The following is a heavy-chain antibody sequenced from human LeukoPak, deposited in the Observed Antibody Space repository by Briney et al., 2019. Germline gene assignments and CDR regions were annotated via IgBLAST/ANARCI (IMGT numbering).Heavy chain of an antibody. CDR3: ARGNSYCSSTSCYMGPPHDAFDI. CDR2: INPNSGGT. J-gene: IGHJ3*02. Sequence: ASVKVSCKASGYTFTGYYMHWVRQAPGQGLEWRGWINPNSGGTNYAQKFQGRVTMTRDTSISTAYMELSRLRSDDTAVYYCARGNSYCSSTSCYMGPPHDAFDIWGQGTMVTVSS. D-gene: IGHD2-2*02. CDR1: GYTFTGYY. V-gene: IGHV1-2*02.